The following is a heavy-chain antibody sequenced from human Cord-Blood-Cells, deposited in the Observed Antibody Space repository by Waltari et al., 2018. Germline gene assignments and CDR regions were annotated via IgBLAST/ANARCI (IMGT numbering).Heavy chain of an antibody. CDR3: TTEWGSGSYFDY. Sequence: EVPLVESGGGLVKPAGSLRLSCAASGFTSSNAWMRWFRRAPGKGLAWVGRIKSKTDGGTTDYAAPVKGRFTISRDDSKNTLYLQMNSLKTEDTAVYYCTTEWGSGSYFDYWGQGTLVTVSS. CDR2: IKSKTDGGTT. D-gene: IGHD1-26*01. V-gene: IGHV3-15*01. J-gene: IGHJ4*02. CDR1: GFTSSNAW.